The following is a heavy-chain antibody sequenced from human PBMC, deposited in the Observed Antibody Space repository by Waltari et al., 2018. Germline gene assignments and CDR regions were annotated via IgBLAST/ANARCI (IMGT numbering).Heavy chain of an antibody. CDR3: ARGLDNAKIGY. CDR1: GGSFSGYY. D-gene: IGHD1-20*01. Sequence: QVQLQQWGAGLLKSSETLSLTCAVYGGSFSGYYGSWIRQTPGKELEWIGEIHPSGSTYYKSALQSRVTILLDTSKTQLSLKLTSVTAADTAVYYCARGLDNAKIGYWGQGTLVTVSS. CDR2: IHPSGST. J-gene: IGHJ4*02. V-gene: IGHV4-34*01.